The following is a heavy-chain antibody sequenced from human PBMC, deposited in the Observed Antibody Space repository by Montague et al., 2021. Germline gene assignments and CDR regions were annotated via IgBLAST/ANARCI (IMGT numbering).Heavy chain of an antibody. J-gene: IGHJ4*02. CDR1: GFSLSTSGVG. D-gene: IGHD2-2*01. CDR3: AHDIVVVSAAYYFDF. Sequence: PALVKPTQTLTLTCTFSGFSLSTSGVGVGWIRQPPGKALEWLALIYWDDDKRYSPSLKSRLTITKDTSKNQVVLTMTNMGPVDTATYYCAHDIVVVSAAYYFDFWGQGTLVTVSS. V-gene: IGHV2-5*02. CDR2: IYWDDDK.